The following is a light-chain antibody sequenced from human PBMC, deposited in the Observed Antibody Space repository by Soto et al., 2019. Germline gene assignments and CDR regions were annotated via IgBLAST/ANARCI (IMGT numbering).Light chain of an antibody. CDR1: SSDVGSYNL. CDR2: EGS. V-gene: IGLV2-23*01. Sequence: QSAVTQPASVSGSPGQSITISCTGTSSDVGSYNLVSWCQQHPGKAPKLMIYEGSKRPSGVSNRFSGSKSGNTASLTISGLQAEDEADYYCCSYAGSGTWVFGGGTKLTVL. CDR3: CSYAGSGTWV. J-gene: IGLJ3*02.